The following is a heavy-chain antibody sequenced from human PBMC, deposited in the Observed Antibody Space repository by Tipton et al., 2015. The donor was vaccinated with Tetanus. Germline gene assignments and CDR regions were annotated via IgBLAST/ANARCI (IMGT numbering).Heavy chain of an antibody. Sequence: CAASGFTFSSYAMSWVRQAPGKGLEWVSAISGSGGSTYYADSVKGRFTISRDNSKNTLYLQMNSLRAEDTAVYYCAKDFLPYDSSGYYDYWGQGTLVTVSS. CDR3: AKDFLPYDSSGYYDY. CDR1: GFTFSSYA. D-gene: IGHD3-22*01. V-gene: IGHV3-23*01. CDR2: ISGSGGST. J-gene: IGHJ4*02.